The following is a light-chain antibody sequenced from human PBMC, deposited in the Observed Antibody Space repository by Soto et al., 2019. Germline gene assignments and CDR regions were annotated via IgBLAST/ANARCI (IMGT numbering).Light chain of an antibody. Sequence: EIVLTQSPGTLSLSPGERATLSCRASQSVNSDYLAWYQQKPGQGPRVLMYGASNRATGIPDRFSGSGSGTDFTLTNSRLEPEDFAVYYCQQYDHSPRTFGQGTKVEIK. J-gene: IGKJ1*01. CDR1: QSVNSDY. CDR3: QQYDHSPRT. CDR2: GAS. V-gene: IGKV3-20*01.